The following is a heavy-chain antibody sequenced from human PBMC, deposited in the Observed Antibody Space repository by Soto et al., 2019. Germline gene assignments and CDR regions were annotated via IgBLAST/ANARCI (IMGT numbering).Heavy chain of an antibody. CDR3: ARDTSFYFDY. V-gene: IGHV1-18*01. D-gene: IGHD2-2*01. Sequence: ASVKVSCKASNYTFITYGITWVRQAPGQGLEWVGWITPYNGNTNYGQNFQGRVTMTADTSTSTAYMELGSLTTDDTAVYYRARDTSFYFDYWGQGTRVTVSS. J-gene: IGHJ4*02. CDR1: NYTFITYG. CDR2: ITPYNGNT.